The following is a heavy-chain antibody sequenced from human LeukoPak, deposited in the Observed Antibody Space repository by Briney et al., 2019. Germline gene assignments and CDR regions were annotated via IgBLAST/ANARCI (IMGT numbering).Heavy chain of an antibody. CDR3: TTGGMDIVVVVAEDY. CDR2: IKSKTDGGTT. J-gene: IGHJ4*02. D-gene: IGHD2-15*01. Sequence: PGGSLRLSCAASGFTFSNAWMNWVRQAPGKGLEWVGRIKSKTDGGTTDYAAPVKGRFTISRDDSKNTLYLQMNSLKTEDTAVYYCTTGGMDIVVVVAEDYWGQGTLVTVSS. V-gene: IGHV3-15*07. CDR1: GFTFSNAW.